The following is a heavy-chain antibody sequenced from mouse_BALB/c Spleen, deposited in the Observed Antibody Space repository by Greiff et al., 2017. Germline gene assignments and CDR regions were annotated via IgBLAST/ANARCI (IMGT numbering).Heavy chain of an antibody. CDR2: ILPGSGST. D-gene: IGHD1-1*01. V-gene: IGHV1-9*01. CDR3: ARGYYGSSCGFAY. Sequence: QVQLQQSGPELMKPGASVKISCKATGYTFSSYCIEWVKQRPGHGLEWIGEILPGSGSTNYNEKFKGKATFTAETSSNTAYMQLSSLTSEDSAVYYGARGYYGSSCGFAYWGQGTLVTVSA. CDR1: GYTFSSYC. J-gene: IGHJ3*01.